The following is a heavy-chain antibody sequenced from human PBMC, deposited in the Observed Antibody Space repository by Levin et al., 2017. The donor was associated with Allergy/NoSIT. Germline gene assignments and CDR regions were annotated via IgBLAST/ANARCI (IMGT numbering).Heavy chain of an antibody. CDR2: IYYSGST. D-gene: IGHD6-13*01. Sequence: SSETLSLTCTVSGGSISSGGYYWSWIRQHPGKGLEWIGYIYYSGSTYYNPSLKSRVTISVDTSKNQFSLKLSSVTAADTAVYFCARDSKRARIAAPGTTGGFDPWGQGTLVTVSS. CDR1: GGSISSGGYY. V-gene: IGHV4-31*03. J-gene: IGHJ5*02. CDR3: ARDSKRARIAAPGTTGGFDP.